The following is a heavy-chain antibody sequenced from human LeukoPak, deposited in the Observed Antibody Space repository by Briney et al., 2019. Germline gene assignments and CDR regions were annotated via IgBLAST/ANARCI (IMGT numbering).Heavy chain of an antibody. D-gene: IGHD3-22*01. V-gene: IGHV4-30-4*08. Sequence: NPSETLSLTCAVYGGSFSGYYWSWIRQPPGKGLEWIGYIYYTGSTYFNPSLESRITISRDTPKNQFSLKLSSVTAADTAVYYCARRRSGSGLFDPWGQGTLVTVSS. CDR3: ARRRSGSGLFDP. CDR2: IYYTGST. J-gene: IGHJ5*02. CDR1: GGSFSGYY.